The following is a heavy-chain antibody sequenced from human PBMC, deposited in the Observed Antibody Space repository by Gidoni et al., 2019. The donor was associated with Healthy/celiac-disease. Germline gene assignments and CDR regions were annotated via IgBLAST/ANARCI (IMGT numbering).Heavy chain of an antibody. CDR3: ARDLTKDQTRLIDY. V-gene: IGHV1-3*01. CDR2: INAGNGNT. D-gene: IGHD3-3*01. CDR1: GYTFTSYA. Sequence: QVQLVQSGAEVKKPGASVKVSCKASGYTFTSYAMHWVRQAPGQRLEWMGWINAGNGNTKYSQKFQGRVTITRDTSASTAYMELSSLRSEDTAVYYCARDLTKDQTRLIDYWGQGTLVTVSS. J-gene: IGHJ4*02.